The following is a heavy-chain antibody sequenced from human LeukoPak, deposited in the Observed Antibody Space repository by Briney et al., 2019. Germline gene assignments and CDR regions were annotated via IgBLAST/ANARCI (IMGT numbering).Heavy chain of an antibody. CDR3: ARTLVVGQRTFGVRGFDY. V-gene: IGHV4-39*07. D-gene: IGHD3-10*01. Sequence: PSETLSLTCTASGGSISSISYYWGWIRQPPGRGLEWIGSIFYSGSTYYNPSLKSRVTISVDTSKNQFSLKLSSVTAADTAVYYCARTLVVGQRTFGVRGFDYWGQGTLVTVSS. CDR2: IFYSGST. CDR1: GGSISSISYY. J-gene: IGHJ4*02.